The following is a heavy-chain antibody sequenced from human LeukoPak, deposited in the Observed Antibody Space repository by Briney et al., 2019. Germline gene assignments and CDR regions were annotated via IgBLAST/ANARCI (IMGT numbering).Heavy chain of an antibody. CDR2: INHSGST. CDR1: GGAFSGYY. Sequence: SETLSLTCAVYGGAFSGYYWSWIGQPPAKGLEWIGEINHSGSTNYNPSLKSRVTISVDTSKNQFSLKLSSVTAADTAVYYCAGSGYSGYDLNFWGQGTLVTVSS. D-gene: IGHD5-12*01. V-gene: IGHV4-34*01. CDR3: AGSGYSGYDLNF. J-gene: IGHJ4*02.